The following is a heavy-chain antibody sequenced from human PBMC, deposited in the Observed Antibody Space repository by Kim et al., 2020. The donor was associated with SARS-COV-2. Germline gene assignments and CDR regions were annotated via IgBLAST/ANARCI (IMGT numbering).Heavy chain of an antibody. CDR1: GFTFSSYG. CDR3: AKEGQEGRWLQFHYYYYYGMDV. J-gene: IGHJ6*02. D-gene: IGHD5-12*01. Sequence: GGSLRLSCAASGFTFSSYGMHWVRQAPGKGLEWVAVIWYDGSNKYYADSVKGRFTISRDNSKNTLYLQMNSLRAEDTAVYYCAKEGQEGRWLQFHYYYYYGMDVWGQGTTVTVSS. V-gene: IGHV3-33*06. CDR2: IWYDGSNK.